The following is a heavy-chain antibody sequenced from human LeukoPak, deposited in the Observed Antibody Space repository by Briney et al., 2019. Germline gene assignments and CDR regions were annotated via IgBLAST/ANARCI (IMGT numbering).Heavy chain of an antibody. CDR3: ARRAYSAYFFDS. CDR2: ISRSGDIK. V-gene: IGHV3-11*01. CDR1: GFTFSDYY. D-gene: IGHD4-11*01. Sequence: GGSLRLSCAAFGFTFSDYYMSWIRQAPGKGLEWLSYISRSGDIKFYADSVKGRFTISRDNAKSSLYLQINSLRAEDTAIYYCARRAYSAYFFDSWGQGTLVTVSS. J-gene: IGHJ4*02.